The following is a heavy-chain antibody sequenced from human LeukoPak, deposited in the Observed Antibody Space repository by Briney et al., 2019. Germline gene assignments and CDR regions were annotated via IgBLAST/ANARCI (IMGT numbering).Heavy chain of an antibody. Sequence: GGSLRLSCAASGFTFSSYSMNWVRQAPGQGLMWVSRISLDGCSKHYGHSVKGRFTISRDNAKNTVYLQMNSLGADDTAVYYCLRPRSWSDGYFDYGGQRTLVTVSS. J-gene: IGHJ4*02. CDR2: ISLDGCSK. CDR3: LRPRSWSDGYFDY. V-gene: IGHV3-74*01. CDR1: GFTFSSYS. D-gene: IGHD3-10*01.